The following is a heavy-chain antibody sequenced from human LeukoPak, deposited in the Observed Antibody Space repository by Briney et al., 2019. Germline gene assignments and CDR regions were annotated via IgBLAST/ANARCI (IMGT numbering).Heavy chain of an antibody. D-gene: IGHD2-2*01. V-gene: IGHV4-34*01. CDR3: ARGSRIVVVPAARSRYSSSWYFDY. Sequence: SETLSLTCAVYGGSFSGYYWSWIRQPPGKRLEWIGEINHSGSTNYNPSLKSRVTISVDTSKNKFSLKLSSVTAADTAVYYCARGSRIVVVPAARSRYSSSWYFDYWGQGTLVTVSS. CDR1: GGSFSGYY. J-gene: IGHJ4*02. CDR2: INHSGST.